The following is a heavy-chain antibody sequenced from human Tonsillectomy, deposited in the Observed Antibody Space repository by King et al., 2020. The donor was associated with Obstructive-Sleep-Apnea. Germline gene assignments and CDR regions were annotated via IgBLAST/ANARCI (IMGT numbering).Heavy chain of an antibody. CDR1: GDTFTSYS. D-gene: IGHD5-24*01. J-gene: IGHJ4*02. CDR2: MTVFNGDA. CDR3: ARDRDGRGYFDY. Sequence: QLVQSGAEVKKPGASVKVSCRASGDTFTSYSLGWVRQAPGQGLEWMGWMTVFNGDAIYAQTLQGRVTLTTDTSTNTAYMELRSLASDDTAVYYCARDRDGRGYFDYWGQGTLVTVSS. V-gene: IGHV1-18*04.